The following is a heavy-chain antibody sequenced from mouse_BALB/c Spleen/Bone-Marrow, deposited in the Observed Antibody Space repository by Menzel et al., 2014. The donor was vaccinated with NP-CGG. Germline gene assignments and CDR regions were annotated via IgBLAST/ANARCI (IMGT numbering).Heavy chain of an antibody. CDR1: GYTFXSYW. Sequence: QVQLKDSGAELVRPGTPVKLSCKASGYTFXSYWMNWGKQRPGRGLEWIGRIDPSDSETHYNQKFKDKATLTVDKSSSTAYIQLSSLTSEDSAVYYCARWGAYFDYWVQGTTLTVSS. CDR3: ARWGAYFDY. V-gene: IGHV1-61*01. J-gene: IGHJ2*01. CDR2: IDPSDSET.